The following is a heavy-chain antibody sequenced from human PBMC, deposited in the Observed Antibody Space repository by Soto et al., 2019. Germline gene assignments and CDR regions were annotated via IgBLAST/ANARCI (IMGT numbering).Heavy chain of an antibody. CDR3: ARHLDNPPYNWFDP. D-gene: IGHD1-20*01. V-gene: IGHV4-39*01. J-gene: IGHJ5*02. Sequence: QLQLQESGPGLVKPSETLSLTCTVSGGSISSSSYYWGGIRQPPGKGLEWIGSIYYSGSTYYNPSLKSRVTISVDTSKNQFSLKLSSVTAADTAVYYCARHLDNPPYNWFDPWGQGTLVTVCS. CDR1: GGSISSSSYY. CDR2: IYYSGST.